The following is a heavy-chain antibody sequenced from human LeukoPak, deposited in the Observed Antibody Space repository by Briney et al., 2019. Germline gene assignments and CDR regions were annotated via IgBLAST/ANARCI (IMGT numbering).Heavy chain of an antibody. J-gene: IGHJ4*02. Sequence: SETLSLTCTVSGDSISSNNFFWAWIRQPPGKGLERIGTISYSGNTYYTPSLKNRVTVSLDTSKNQFSLKLSSVTAADTAVYYCARQLMVRAVLDSWGQGTLVTVSS. CDR1: GDSISSNNFF. CDR3: ARQLMVRAVLDS. D-gene: IGHD3-10*01. V-gene: IGHV4-39*07. CDR2: ISYSGNT.